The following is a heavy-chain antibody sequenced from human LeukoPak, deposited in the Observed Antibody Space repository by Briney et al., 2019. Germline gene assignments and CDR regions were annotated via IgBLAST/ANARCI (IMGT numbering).Heavy chain of an antibody. J-gene: IGHJ4*02. V-gene: IGHV3-21*01. CDR3: ASFGGEQWRTY. D-gene: IGHD6-19*01. CDR1: GFTFSRYS. Sequence: GGSLRLSCAASGFTFSRYSMNWVRQAPGKGLEWVSSISSSSSYIYYADSVKGRFTISRDNAKNSLYLQMNSLRAEDTAVYYCASFGGEQWRTYWGQGTLVTVSS. CDR2: ISSSSSYI.